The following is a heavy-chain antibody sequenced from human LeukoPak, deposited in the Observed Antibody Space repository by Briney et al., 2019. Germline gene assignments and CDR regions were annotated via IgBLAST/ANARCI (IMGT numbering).Heavy chain of an antibody. Sequence: GRSLRLSCVASGFTFYDYAMHWVRQAPGKGLEWVSGIGWNSDNIGYADSVKGRFSIARDNSKNTLYLQMDSLRAEDTAVYFCAGGLLGCRGGSCYPTDYWGQGTLVIVSS. CDR1: GFTFYDYA. CDR3: AGGLLGCRGGSCYPTDY. CDR2: IGWNSDNI. J-gene: IGHJ4*02. V-gene: IGHV3-9*01. D-gene: IGHD2-15*01.